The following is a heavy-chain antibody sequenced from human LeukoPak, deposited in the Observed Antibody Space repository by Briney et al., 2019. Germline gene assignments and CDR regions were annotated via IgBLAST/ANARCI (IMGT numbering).Heavy chain of an antibody. Sequence: ASVKVSCKASGGTFSSYAISWVRQAPGQGLEWMGGIIPIFGTANYAQKFQGRVTITADESTSTAYMELSSLRSEDTAVYYCARAGDGSGSYYNRYYSYGMDVWGQGTTVTVSS. CDR2: IIPIFGTA. CDR3: ARAGDGSGSYYNRYYSYGMDV. V-gene: IGHV1-69*13. CDR1: GGTFSSYA. J-gene: IGHJ6*02. D-gene: IGHD3-10*01.